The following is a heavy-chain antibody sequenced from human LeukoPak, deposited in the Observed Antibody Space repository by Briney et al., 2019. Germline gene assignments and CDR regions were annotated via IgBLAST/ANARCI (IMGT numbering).Heavy chain of an antibody. CDR1: GFTVSSTY. CDR3: ARLPRGDY. D-gene: IGHD3-16*01. J-gene: IGHJ4*02. V-gene: IGHV3-53*01. Sequence: GGSLRLSCAASGFTVSSTYISWVRLAPGRGLEWVSVIYSDGRTYYADSLKGRFTISRDSSKNTVYLQMNSLRVEDTAVYYCARLPRGDYWGQGTLVTVSS. CDR2: IYSDGRT.